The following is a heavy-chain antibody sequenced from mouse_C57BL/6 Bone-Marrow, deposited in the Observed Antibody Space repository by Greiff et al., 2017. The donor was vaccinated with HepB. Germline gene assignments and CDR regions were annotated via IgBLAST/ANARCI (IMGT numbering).Heavy chain of an antibody. CDR1: GYTFTDYN. Sequence: EVQLQQSGPELVKPGASVKIPCKASGYTFTDYNMDWVKQSHGKSLEWIGDINPNNGGTIYNQKFKGKATLTVDKASSTAYMELRSLTSEDTAVYYCARGVTTVVATDWYFDVWGTGTTVTVSS. CDR3: ARGVTTVVATDWYFDV. J-gene: IGHJ1*03. CDR2: INPNNGGT. V-gene: IGHV1-18*01. D-gene: IGHD1-1*01.